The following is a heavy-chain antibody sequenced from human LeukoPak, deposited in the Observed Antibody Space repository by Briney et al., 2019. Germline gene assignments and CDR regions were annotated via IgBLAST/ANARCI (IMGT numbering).Heavy chain of an antibody. Sequence: PGGPLRLSCAASGFTFSSYAMSWVRQAPGKGLEWVSAISGSGGSTYYADSVKGRFTISRDNSKNTLYLQMNSLRAEDTAVYYCARGAAITMIVVVIRYYFDCWGQGTLVTVSS. D-gene: IGHD3-22*01. CDR1: GFTFSSYA. J-gene: IGHJ4*02. CDR2: ISGSGGST. V-gene: IGHV3-23*01. CDR3: ARGAAITMIVVVIRYYFDC.